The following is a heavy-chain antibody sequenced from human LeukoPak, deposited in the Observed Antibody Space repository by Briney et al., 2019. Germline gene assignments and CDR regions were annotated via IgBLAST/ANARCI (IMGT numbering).Heavy chain of an antibody. Sequence: PGGSLRLSCAASGFTFRNYVIHWVRQAPGKGLEWVAVTSSDLNVKLYADSVKGRFTISRDNSRSTLYLQTNSLRPEDTAIYYCAREGYYGSGSPPSLYFDYWDQGTLVTVSS. CDR2: TSSDLNVK. D-gene: IGHD3-10*01. CDR3: AREGYYGSGSPPSLYFDY. CDR1: GFTFRNYV. J-gene: IGHJ4*02. V-gene: IGHV3-30-3*01.